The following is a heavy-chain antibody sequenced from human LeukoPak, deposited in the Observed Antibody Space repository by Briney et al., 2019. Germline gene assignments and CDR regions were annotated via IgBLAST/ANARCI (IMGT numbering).Heavy chain of an antibody. D-gene: IGHD4-23*01. Sequence: GGSLRLSRVASGFTFSNFWMYWVRQAPGKGLEWVANINHGGNVQHYVDSVKGRFTISRANAENSLNLHMNSLRADDTAVYYCARGDGGDQGYFQDWGQGTLVTVSS. J-gene: IGHJ1*01. CDR1: GFTFSNFW. CDR2: INHGGNVQ. CDR3: ARGDGGDQGYFQD. V-gene: IGHV3-7*04.